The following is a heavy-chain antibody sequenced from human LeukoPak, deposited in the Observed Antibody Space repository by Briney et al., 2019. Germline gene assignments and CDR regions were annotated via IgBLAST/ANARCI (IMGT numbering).Heavy chain of an antibody. Sequence: ASVKVSCKASGGTFCSYAISWVRQAPGQRLGWMGGFIPIFGTANYAQKFQGRVTITAEESTRTAYMELSSLRSEDTAVYYCARSGAYYYDSSGYYHQWGQGTLVTVSS. CDR2: FIPIFGTA. V-gene: IGHV1-69*13. CDR3: ARSGAYYYDSSGYYHQ. D-gene: IGHD3-22*01. CDR1: GGTFCSYA. J-gene: IGHJ4*02.